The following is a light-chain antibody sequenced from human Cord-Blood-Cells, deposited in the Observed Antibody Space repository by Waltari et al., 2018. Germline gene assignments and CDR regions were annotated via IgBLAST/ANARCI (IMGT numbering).Light chain of an antibody. J-gene: IGKJ2*01. Sequence: IQMTQSPSSLSASVGDRVTITCRASQSISSYLNWYQQKPGKAPKRLLYAASSLQSGVPSRFSGSGSGTDFTLTISSLQPEDFATYYCQQSYSTPYTFGQGTELEIK. CDR2: AAS. CDR1: QSISSY. V-gene: IGKV1-39*01. CDR3: QQSYSTPYT.